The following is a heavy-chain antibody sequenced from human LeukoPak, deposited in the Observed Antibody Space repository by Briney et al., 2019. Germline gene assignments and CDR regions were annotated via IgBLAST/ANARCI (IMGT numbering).Heavy chain of an antibody. V-gene: IGHV3-30*18. CDR3: AKEVDYGGNSGEIDY. J-gene: IGHJ4*02. D-gene: IGHD4-23*01. CDR2: ISYDGSNK. Sequence: GGSLRLPCAASGFTFSSYGMHWVRQAPGKGLEWVAVISYDGSNKYYADSVKGRFTISRDNSKNTLYLQMNSLRAEDTAVYYCAKEVDYGGNSGEIDYWGQGTLVTVSS. CDR1: GFTFSSYG.